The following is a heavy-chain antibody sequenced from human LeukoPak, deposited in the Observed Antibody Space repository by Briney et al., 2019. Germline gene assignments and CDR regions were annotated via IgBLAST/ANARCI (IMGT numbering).Heavy chain of an antibody. Sequence: GGSLRLSCAASGFTISSNYMSWVRQAPGKGLEWVSVIYSSGSTYYADSVKGRFTISRDNSKNTLYLQMNSLRAEDTAVYYCARETPANPYYYGMDVWGQGTTVTVSS. J-gene: IGHJ6*02. V-gene: IGHV3-66*01. CDR2: IYSSGST. CDR3: ARETPANPYYYGMDV. CDR1: GFTISSNY.